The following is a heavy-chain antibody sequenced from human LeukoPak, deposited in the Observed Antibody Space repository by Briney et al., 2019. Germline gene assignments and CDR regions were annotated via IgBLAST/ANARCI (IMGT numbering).Heavy chain of an antibody. CDR3: ARDSALLWFGELDY. D-gene: IGHD3-10*01. J-gene: IGHJ4*02. V-gene: IGHV3-21*01. CDR2: INTRGSGE. CDR1: GFTFSSYS. Sequence: GGSLRLSCAASGFTFSSYSMNWVRQAPGKGLEWVSSINTRGSGEYYEDSVKGRFTISRDNARNSLYLQMNSLRAEDTALYYCARDSALLWFGELDYWGQGTLVTVSS.